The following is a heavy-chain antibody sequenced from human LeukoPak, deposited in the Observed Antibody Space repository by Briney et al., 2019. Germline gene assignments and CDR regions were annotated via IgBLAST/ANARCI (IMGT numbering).Heavy chain of an antibody. CDR1: GFTFDDYA. V-gene: IGHV3-9*01. J-gene: IGHJ5*02. CDR3: AAQKYYDFWSGYYQYNWFDP. Sequence: GGSLRLSCAASGFTFDDYAMHWVRQAPGKGLEWVSGISWNSGSIGYADSVKGRFTISRDNAKNSLYLQMNSLRAEDTALYYCAAQKYYDFWSGYYQYNWFDPWGQGTLATVSS. CDR2: ISWNSGSI. D-gene: IGHD3-3*01.